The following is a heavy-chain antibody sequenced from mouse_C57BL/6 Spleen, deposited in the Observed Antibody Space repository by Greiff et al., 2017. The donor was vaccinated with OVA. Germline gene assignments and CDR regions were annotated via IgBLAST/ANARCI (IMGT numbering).Heavy chain of an antibody. D-gene: IGHD1-1*02. V-gene: IGHV1-61*01. CDR2: IYPSDSET. CDR3: ARGGYYAGFAY. Sequence: QVQLKQPGAELVRPGSSVKLSCKASGYTFTSYWMDWVKQRPGQGLEWIGNIYPSDSETHYNQKFKDKATLTVDKSSSTAYMQLSSLTSEDSAVYYCARGGYYAGFAYWGQGTLVTVSA. CDR1: GYTFTSYW. J-gene: IGHJ3*01.